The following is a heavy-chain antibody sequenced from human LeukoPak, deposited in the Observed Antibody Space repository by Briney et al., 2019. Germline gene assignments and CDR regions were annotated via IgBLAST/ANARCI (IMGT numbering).Heavy chain of an antibody. J-gene: IGHJ4*02. CDR2: IIPIFGTA. Sequence: SVKVSCKASGGTFSSYAISWVRQAPGQGLEWMGGIIPIFGTANYAQKFQGRVTITADESTSTAYMELSSLRSEDTAVYYCARDQGSSWHRYQCDYWGQGTLVTVSS. D-gene: IGHD6-13*01. CDR1: GGTFSSYA. CDR3: ARDQGSSWHRYQCDY. V-gene: IGHV1-69*13.